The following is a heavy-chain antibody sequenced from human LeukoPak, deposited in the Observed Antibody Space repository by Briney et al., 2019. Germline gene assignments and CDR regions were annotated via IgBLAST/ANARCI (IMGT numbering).Heavy chain of an antibody. D-gene: IGHD6-19*01. CDR1: GFTFSSYA. CDR3: SKDAPYSSGGYYFDY. Sequence: GGSLRLSCAASGFTFSSYAMSWVRQAPGKGLEWVSAISGSGGSTYYADSVKGRFTISRDNAKNTLYLQLNSLRAEDTAVYYYSKDAPYSSGGYYFDYWGQGTLVTVSS. V-gene: IGHV3-23*01. J-gene: IGHJ4*02. CDR2: ISGSGGST.